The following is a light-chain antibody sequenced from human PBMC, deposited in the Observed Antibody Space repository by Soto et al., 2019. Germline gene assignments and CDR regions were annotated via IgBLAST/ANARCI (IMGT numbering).Light chain of an antibody. CDR1: QSISSN. V-gene: IGKV3-15*01. CDR2: RTS. Sequence: IVMTQSPATLSVSPGERATLSCRASQSISSNLAWYQQKPGQAPRLLMFRTSSRATGFPARFSGGGSGTEFNLTISSLQSEDFGVYYCQQYNNWPRATFGGGTKVDIK. CDR3: QQYNNWPRAT. J-gene: IGKJ4*01.